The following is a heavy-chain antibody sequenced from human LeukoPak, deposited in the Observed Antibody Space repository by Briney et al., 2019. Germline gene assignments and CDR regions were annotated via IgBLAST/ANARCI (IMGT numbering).Heavy chain of an antibody. CDR1: GYTFTSYG. V-gene: IGHV1-8*02. Sequence: GASVKVSCKASGYTFTSYGISWVRQATGQGLEWMGWMNPNSGNTGYAQKFQGRVTMTRNTSISTAYMELSSLRSEDTAVYYCARVGGIYDILTGYYQPYYYYYYMDVWGKGTTVTISS. CDR3: ARVGGIYDILTGYYQPYYYYYYMDV. CDR2: MNPNSGNT. J-gene: IGHJ6*03. D-gene: IGHD3-9*01.